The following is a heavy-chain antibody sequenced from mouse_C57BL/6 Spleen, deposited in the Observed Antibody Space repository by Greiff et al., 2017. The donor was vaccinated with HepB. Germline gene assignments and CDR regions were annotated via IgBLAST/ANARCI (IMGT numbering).Heavy chain of an antibody. Sequence: QVQLKQSGPELVKPGASVKLSCKASGYTFTSYDINWVKQRPGQGLEWIGWIYPRDGSTKYNEKFKGKATLTVDTSSSTAYMELHSLTSEYSAVYFCSRTPPFDYWGQGTTLTVSS. CDR3: SRTPPFDY. J-gene: IGHJ2*01. CDR2: IYPRDGST. V-gene: IGHV1-85*01. CDR1: GYTFTSYD.